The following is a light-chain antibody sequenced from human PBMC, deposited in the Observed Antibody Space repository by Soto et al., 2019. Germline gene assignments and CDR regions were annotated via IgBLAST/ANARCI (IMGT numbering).Light chain of an antibody. Sequence: EIVLTQSPATLSLSPGERATLSCRASQSVTSSLGWYQQIPGQPPRLLIYDASNRATGIPARFSGSGSGTDFTLTISSLEPEDLAVYYCQERTKWPPTFGQGTRLEIK. CDR1: QSVTSS. V-gene: IGKV3-11*01. J-gene: IGKJ5*01. CDR2: DAS. CDR3: QERTKWPPT.